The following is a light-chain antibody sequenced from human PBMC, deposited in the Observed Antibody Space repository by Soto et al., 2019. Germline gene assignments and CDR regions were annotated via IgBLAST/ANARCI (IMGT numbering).Light chain of an antibody. J-gene: IGKJ1*01. Sequence: DIQMTQSPSSLSASVGDRVTITCRASQSIRSYLNWYQQKPGKAPKLLIYAASSVQSGVPARFSGSGPGTDFTLTISGLQPEDCATYYWQQGYSTPWTFGQGTKVEIK. CDR2: AAS. CDR1: QSIRSY. V-gene: IGKV1-39*01. CDR3: QQGYSTPWT.